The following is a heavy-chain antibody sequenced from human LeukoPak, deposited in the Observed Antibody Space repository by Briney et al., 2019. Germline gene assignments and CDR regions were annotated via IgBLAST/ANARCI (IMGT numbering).Heavy chain of an antibody. CDR1: GFTFSSYE. CDR2: ISFSSSTI. D-gene: IGHD6-25*01. V-gene: IGHV3-48*03. Sequence: GGSLRLSCAASGFTFSSYEMNCVRQAPGKGLEWVSYISFSSSTIYYADSVKGRFTISRDNAKNSLYVQMNSLSAEDTAVSCCGRAGCDASSGYPYVPDFHYGGQGTLVTVAS. CDR3: GRAGCDASSGYPYVPDFHY. J-gene: IGHJ1*01.